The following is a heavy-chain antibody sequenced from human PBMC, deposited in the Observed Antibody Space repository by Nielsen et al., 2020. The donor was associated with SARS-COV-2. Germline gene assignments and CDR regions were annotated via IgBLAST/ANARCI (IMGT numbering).Heavy chain of an antibody. Sequence: SETLSLTCTVSGGSISSSSYYWGWIRQPPGKGLEWIGGIYYSESTYYNPSLTSRVTISADTSKNQLSLKLSSVTAADAAVYYCASPNCYYDSRPPLDVWGQGTTVTVSS. CDR2: IYYSEST. D-gene: IGHD3-22*01. CDR1: GGSISSSSYY. CDR3: ASPNCYYDSRPPLDV. V-gene: IGHV4-39*01. J-gene: IGHJ6*02.